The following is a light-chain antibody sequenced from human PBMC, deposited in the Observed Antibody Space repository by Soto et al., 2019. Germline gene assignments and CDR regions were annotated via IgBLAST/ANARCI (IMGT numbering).Light chain of an antibody. Sequence: EIVMTQSPATLSLSPWERATLSCRASQSIHTSLAWYQQKSGKPPRLVIYDSTLRANGVPDRFGGSRSGTEFTLTINSLEPEDFAVYYCQQRNVWPPITFGQGTRLEIK. CDR1: QSIHTS. V-gene: IGKV3-11*01. CDR2: DST. J-gene: IGKJ5*01. CDR3: QQRNVWPPIT.